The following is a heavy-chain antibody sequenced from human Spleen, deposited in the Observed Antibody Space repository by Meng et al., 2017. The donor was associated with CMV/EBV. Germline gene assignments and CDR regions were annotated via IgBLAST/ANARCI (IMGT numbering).Heavy chain of an antibody. D-gene: IGHD1-1*01. CDR1: GSVCTCYY. CDR3: GTNTSANGCDY. V-gene: IGHV1-2*02. CDR2: IHTNSTGT. Sequence: VPVRQSGAGLRQPGASVTVSLESTGSVCTCYYMYWGRHPPGAGQGWRGMIHTNSTGTNHSHEFQGRVSMTTDATNSTPYMRLVSPASAAAAVYYCGTNTSANGCDYWGQGTLVTVSS. J-gene: IGHJ4*02.